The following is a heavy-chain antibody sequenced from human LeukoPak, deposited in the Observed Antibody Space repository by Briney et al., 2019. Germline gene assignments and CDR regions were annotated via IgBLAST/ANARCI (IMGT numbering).Heavy chain of an antibody. Sequence: GASVKVSCKASGYTFTSYGISWVRQAPGQGLEWMGWISAYNGNTNYAQKLQGRVTMTTDTSTSTAYMELRSLRSDDTAVYYCARAPMWELLPHWFDPWGQGTLVTVSS. J-gene: IGHJ5*02. D-gene: IGHD1-26*01. CDR1: GYTFTSYG. V-gene: IGHV1-18*01. CDR2: ISAYNGNT. CDR3: ARAPMWELLPHWFDP.